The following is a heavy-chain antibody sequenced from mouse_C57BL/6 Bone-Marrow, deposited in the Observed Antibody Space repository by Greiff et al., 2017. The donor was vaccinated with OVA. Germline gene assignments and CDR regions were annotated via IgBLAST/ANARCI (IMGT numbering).Heavy chain of an antibody. CDR3: ARRGDYDGYYAMDY. Sequence: EVKLMESGGDLVKPGGSLKLSCAASGFTFSSYGMSWVRQTPDKRLEWVATISSGGSYTYYPDSVKGRFTISRDNAKNTLYLQMSSLKSEDTAMDYCARRGDYDGYYAMDYWGQGTSVTVSS. V-gene: IGHV5-6*02. D-gene: IGHD2-4*01. CDR1: GFTFSSYG. CDR2: ISSGGSYT. J-gene: IGHJ4*01.